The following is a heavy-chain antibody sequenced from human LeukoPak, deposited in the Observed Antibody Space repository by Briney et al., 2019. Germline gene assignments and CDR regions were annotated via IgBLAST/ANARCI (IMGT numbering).Heavy chain of an antibody. Sequence: RASVKVSCKASGYTFTGYYMHWVRQAPGQGLEWMGWINPNSGGTNYAQKFQGRVTMTRDTSISTAYMELSRLRSDDTAVYYCARGHGYSSASYPPAYWGQGTLVTVSS. D-gene: IGHD6-19*01. J-gene: IGHJ4*02. CDR1: GYTFTGYY. CDR3: ARGHGYSSASYPPAY. V-gene: IGHV1-2*02. CDR2: INPNSGGT.